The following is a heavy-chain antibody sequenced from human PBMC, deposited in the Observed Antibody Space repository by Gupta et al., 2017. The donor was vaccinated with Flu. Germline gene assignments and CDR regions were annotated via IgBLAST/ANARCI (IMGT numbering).Heavy chain of an antibody. Sequence: VQLVESGGGLVQPGGSLRLSCGASGSTLSANWMSWVRQAPGKGQELVANINRDGSIINYRDFVRGRFTISRDNAKNAVYFQMNSLRVDDTAVYYCARDVGSGDYDSWGQGTLVTVSS. CDR2: INRDGSII. D-gene: IGHD4-17*01. J-gene: IGHJ5*01. CDR3: ARDVGSGDYDS. V-gene: IGHV3-7*01. CDR1: GSTLSANW.